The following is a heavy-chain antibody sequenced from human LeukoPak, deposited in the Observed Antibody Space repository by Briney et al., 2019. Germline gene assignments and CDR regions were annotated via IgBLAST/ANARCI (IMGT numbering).Heavy chain of an antibody. CDR3: ARLDSGDYFFDY. Sequence: SETLSLTCTVSGGSISSGSYYWGWIRQPPGKGLEWLGTVFHSGTTYYNPSLKSRVTISVDTSKNQFSLGLRSVTAADTAVYYCARLDSGDYFFDYWGQGTLVTVSS. J-gene: IGHJ4*02. CDR2: VFHSGTT. V-gene: IGHV4-39*01. CDR1: GGSISSGSYY. D-gene: IGHD4-17*01.